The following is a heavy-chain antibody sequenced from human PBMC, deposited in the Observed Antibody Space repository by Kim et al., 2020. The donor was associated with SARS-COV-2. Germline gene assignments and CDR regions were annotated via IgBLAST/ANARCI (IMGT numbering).Heavy chain of an antibody. CDR2: K. Sequence: KYYADSVKGRFTISRDNSKNTLYLQMNSLRAEDTAVYYCAKGSSRGSFDYWGQGTLVTVSS. CDR3: AKGSSRGSFDY. J-gene: IGHJ4*02. D-gene: IGHD3-10*01. V-gene: IGHV3-30*02.